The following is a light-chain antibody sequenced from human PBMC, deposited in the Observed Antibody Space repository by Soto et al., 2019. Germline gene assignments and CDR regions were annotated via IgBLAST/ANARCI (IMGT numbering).Light chain of an antibody. CDR2: EVT. Sequence: QSALTQPPSLSGSPGQSVTISCTGTSSDVGKYDRVSWYQQPPGTAPKLIIYEVTNRPSGVPARFSGSKSGNTASLTISGLQAEDGADYYCSSYTSTSRYVFGAGTKVTVL. V-gene: IGLV2-18*02. CDR1: SSDVGKYDR. J-gene: IGLJ1*01. CDR3: SSYTSTSRYV.